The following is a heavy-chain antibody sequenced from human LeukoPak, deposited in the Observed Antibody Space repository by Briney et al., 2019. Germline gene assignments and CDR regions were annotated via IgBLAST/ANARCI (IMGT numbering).Heavy chain of an antibody. CDR1: GFTFSTYI. CDR2: IHSSSSI. CDR3: ARDRLGAGSFDI. J-gene: IGHJ3*02. Sequence: RGGSLRLSCAASGFTFSTYIMNWVRQAPGKGLEWISYIHSSSSIYYADSVKGRFTISGDNAKNSLYLQMNSLRDEDTAVYYCARDRLGAGSFDIWGQGTMVTVSS. D-gene: IGHD7-27*01. V-gene: IGHV3-48*02.